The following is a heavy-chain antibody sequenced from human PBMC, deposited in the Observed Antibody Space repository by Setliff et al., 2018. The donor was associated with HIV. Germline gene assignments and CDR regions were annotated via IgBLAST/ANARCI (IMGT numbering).Heavy chain of an antibody. CDR3: ARDDGGYNYAEAFDL. CDR2: ISAYNGNT. Sequence: ASVKVSCKASGYTFTDNYIHWVRQAPGQGLEWMGWISAYNGNTNYAQKFQGRVTMTIDTSASTAYMELTSLGSDDTAVYYCARDDGGYNYAEAFDLWGQGTMVTVSS. CDR1: GYTFTDNY. D-gene: IGHD3-16*01. V-gene: IGHV1-18*04. J-gene: IGHJ3*01.